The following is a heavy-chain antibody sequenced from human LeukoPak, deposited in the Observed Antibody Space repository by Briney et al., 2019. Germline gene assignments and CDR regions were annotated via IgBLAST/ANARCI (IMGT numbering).Heavy chain of an antibody. V-gene: IGHV1-8*01. Sequence: EASVKVSCKAFGYTFSAYDINWVPQATGQGLEWMGWMNPNSGNTGFAQKFQGRVTMTRDTSINTAYMVLSNLRSEDTAVYYCARVSQTLSYYYTSGYYYHGYWGQGTRVTVSS. J-gene: IGHJ4*02. CDR1: GYTFSAYD. D-gene: IGHD3-22*01. CDR2: MNPNSGNT. CDR3: ARVSQTLSYYYTSGYYYHGY.